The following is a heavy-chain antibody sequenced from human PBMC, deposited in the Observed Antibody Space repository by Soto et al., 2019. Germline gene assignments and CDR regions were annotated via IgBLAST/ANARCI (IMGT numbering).Heavy chain of an antibody. CDR2: VNPSGGHT. CDR3: ARVGHVVVVTAALDY. D-gene: IGHD2-21*02. V-gene: IGHV1-46*04. Sequence: QVQLVQSGAEVKKPGASVKVSCKASGDTFTDYYINWVRQAPGQGLDWMGTVNPSGGHTTYAQHLLDRTTMTSDTATSRLYMELTSLTSEGTAVYYCARVGHVVVVTAALDYWGQGTLVTVS. CDR1: GDTFTDYY. J-gene: IGHJ4*02.